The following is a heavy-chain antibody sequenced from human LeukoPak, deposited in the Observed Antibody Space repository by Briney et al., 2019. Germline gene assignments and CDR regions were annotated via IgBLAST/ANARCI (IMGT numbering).Heavy chain of an antibody. CDR2: IFYSGST. CDR1: DDSISNYY. V-gene: IGHV4-59*01. CDR3: ARAKKGVAGFFDY. Sequence: SETLSLTCTVSDDSISNYYWSWIRQPPGKGLEWIGYIFYSGSTYYNPSLKGRLTISVDTSKRQFSLKLTSVTAADTAVYYCARAKKGVAGFFDYWGQGTLVTVSS. J-gene: IGHJ4*02. D-gene: IGHD6-19*01.